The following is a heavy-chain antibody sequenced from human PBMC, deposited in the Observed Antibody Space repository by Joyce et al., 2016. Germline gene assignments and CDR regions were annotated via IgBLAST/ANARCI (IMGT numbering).Heavy chain of an antibody. D-gene: IGHD4-23*01. CDR1: GFSFSGYY. CDR3: AREYGGTFYFDY. J-gene: IGHJ4*02. Sequence: QVQLVQSGAEVKNPGASAKVSCKASGFSFSGYYKNWVRQAPGQGLEWMGWINPDRGDTIYAQKFQGRVTMTRDTSISTVYLELGRLTSDDTALYYCAREYGGTFYFDYWGQVTLVTVSS. V-gene: IGHV1-2*02. CDR2: INPDRGDT.